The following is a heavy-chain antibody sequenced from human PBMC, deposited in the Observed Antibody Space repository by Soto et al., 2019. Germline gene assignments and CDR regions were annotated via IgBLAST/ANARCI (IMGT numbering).Heavy chain of an antibody. CDR3: ARFLSYSDDSSGYYLRAFDI. Sequence: LSLTFTVSGGSISSGDYYWSWIRQPPGKGLEWIGYIYYSGSTYYNPSLKSRVTISVDTSKNQFSLKLSSVTAADTAVYYCARFLSYSDDSSGYYLRAFDIWAQGTMVTVSS. J-gene: IGHJ3*02. CDR2: IYYSGST. D-gene: IGHD3-22*01. CDR1: GGSISSGDYY. V-gene: IGHV4-30-4*01.